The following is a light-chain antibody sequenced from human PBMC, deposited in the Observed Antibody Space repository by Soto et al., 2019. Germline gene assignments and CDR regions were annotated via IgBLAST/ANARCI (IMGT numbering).Light chain of an antibody. J-gene: IGKJ4*01. CDR3: QTYYRVPLT. CDR1: QSISRN. V-gene: IGKV3-15*01. CDR2: DAS. Sequence: IVMTQSPTTLSVSPGERATLSCRASQSISRNLAWYQQKPGRAPRLLIYDASTRATGIPARFSGSGSGTDFTLTISSLQSEDFAVYYCQTYYRVPLTFGGGTKVELK.